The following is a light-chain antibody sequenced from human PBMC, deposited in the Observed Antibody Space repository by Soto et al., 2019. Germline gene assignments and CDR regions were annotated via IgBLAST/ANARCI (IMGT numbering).Light chain of an antibody. CDR3: QQYGSSGT. V-gene: IGKV3-20*01. Sequence: EIVLTQSPGTLSLSPGERATLSCRASQSVSNNYLAWYQHKPGQAPRLLIYGASNRATGIPDRFSGSGSGTDVTLTISRLEPEEFAGYYCQQYGSSGTFGQGNKVAIK. CDR1: QSVSNNY. J-gene: IGKJ1*01. CDR2: GAS.